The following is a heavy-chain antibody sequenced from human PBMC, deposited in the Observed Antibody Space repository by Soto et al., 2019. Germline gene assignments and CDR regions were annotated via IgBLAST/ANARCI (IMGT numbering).Heavy chain of an antibody. J-gene: IGHJ6*02. CDR2: IYPGDSDT. Sequence: RGESLKISCKGSGYSFTSYWIGWVRQMPGKGLEWMGIIYPGDSDTRYSPSFQGQVTISADKSISTAYLQWSSLKASDTAMYYCARSADRTFYYYGMDVWGQGTTVTVSS. V-gene: IGHV5-51*01. D-gene: IGHD2-2*01. CDR3: ARSADRTFYYYGMDV. CDR1: GYSFTSYW.